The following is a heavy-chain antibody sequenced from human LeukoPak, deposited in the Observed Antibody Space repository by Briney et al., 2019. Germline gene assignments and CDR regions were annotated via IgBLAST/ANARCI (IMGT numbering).Heavy chain of an antibody. CDR2: ISGSGGST. Sequence: GGSLRLSCAASGFTLSSYAMRWVRQAPGKGMEWVSAISGSGGSTYYADSVKGRFTISRDNSKTTLYLQMNSLRAEDTAVYYCAKDFPTYCSSTSCYSIDYWGQGTLVTVSS. CDR1: GFTLSSYA. V-gene: IGHV3-23*01. D-gene: IGHD2-2*01. J-gene: IGHJ4*02. CDR3: AKDFPTYCSSTSCYSIDY.